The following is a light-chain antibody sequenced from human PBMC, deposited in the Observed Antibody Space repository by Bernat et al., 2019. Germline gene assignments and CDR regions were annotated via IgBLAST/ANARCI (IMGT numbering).Light chain of an antibody. V-gene: IGKV1-39*01. J-gene: IGKJ1*01. CDR2: AAS. Sequence: DIQMTQSPSSLSASVGDRVTITCRASQSIDSYLHWYQQKSGKAPKLLIYAASSLQSGVPSRFSGSGSGTDFTLTISSLQPEDSATYYCQQSSSTPRPFGQGTKLEIK. CDR1: QSIDSY. CDR3: QQSSSTPRP.